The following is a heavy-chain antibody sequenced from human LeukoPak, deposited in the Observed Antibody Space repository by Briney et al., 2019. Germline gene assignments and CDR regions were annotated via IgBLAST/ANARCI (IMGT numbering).Heavy chain of an antibody. Sequence: LRLSCAASGFTFDDYAMHWVRQAPGKGLEWVSGISWNSGSIGYVDSVKGRFTISRDNAKNSLYLQMNNLRVEDTAMYYCAGGTGFIIKDWGQGTLVTVSS. J-gene: IGHJ4*02. D-gene: IGHD3-9*01. CDR1: GFTFDDYA. V-gene: IGHV3-9*01. CDR3: AGGTGFIIKD. CDR2: ISWNSGSI.